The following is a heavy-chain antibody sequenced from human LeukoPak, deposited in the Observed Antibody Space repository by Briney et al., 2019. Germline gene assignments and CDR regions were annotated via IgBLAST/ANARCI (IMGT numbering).Heavy chain of an antibody. Sequence: GGSLRLSCAASGFTFSSYSMNWVRQAPGKGLEWVSSISSSSSYIYYADSVKGRFAISRDNAKNSLYLQMNSLRAEDTAVYYCARPDRIAAADFDYWGQGTLVTVSS. CDR3: ARPDRIAAADFDY. D-gene: IGHD6-13*01. CDR1: GFTFSSYS. V-gene: IGHV3-21*01. CDR2: ISSSSSYI. J-gene: IGHJ4*02.